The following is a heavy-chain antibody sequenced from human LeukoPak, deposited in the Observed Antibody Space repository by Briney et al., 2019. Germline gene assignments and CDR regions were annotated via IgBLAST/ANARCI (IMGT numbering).Heavy chain of an antibody. Sequence: GRSLRLSCAASGFSLSNFGFHWVRQAPGKGLEWVAVIFYDGSRKFYADSVKGRFTISRDTSKNTLYLQLNSLRAEDTAVYYCARDDSATYYNLAYWGQGTPVTVSS. CDR2: IFYDGSRK. CDR1: GFSLSNFG. CDR3: ARDDSATYYNLAY. D-gene: IGHD3-10*01. V-gene: IGHV3-33*01. J-gene: IGHJ4*02.